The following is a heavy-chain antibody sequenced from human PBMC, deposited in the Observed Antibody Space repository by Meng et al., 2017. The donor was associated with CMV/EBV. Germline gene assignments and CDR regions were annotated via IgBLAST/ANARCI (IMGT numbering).Heavy chain of an antibody. V-gene: IGHV3-7*01. CDR2: IKQDGSEK. CDR3: ARDRYYDFWSGYYSDYYYGMDV. CDR1: GFTFSNAW. Sequence: GESLKISCAASGFTFSNAWMSWVRQAPGKGLEWVANIKQDGSEKYYVDSVKGRFTISRDNAKNSLYLQMNSLRAEDTAVYYCARDRYYDFWSGYYSDYYYGMDVWGQGTTVTVSS. J-gene: IGHJ6*02. D-gene: IGHD3-3*01.